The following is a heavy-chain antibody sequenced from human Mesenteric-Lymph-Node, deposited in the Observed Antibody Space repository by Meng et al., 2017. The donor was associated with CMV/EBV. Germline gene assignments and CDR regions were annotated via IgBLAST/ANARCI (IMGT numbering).Heavy chain of an antibody. CDR2: ISSSSSYI. D-gene: IGHD1-1*01. Sequence: GESLKISCAASGFTFSSYSMNWVRQAPGKGLEWVSSISSSSSYIYYADSVKGRFTIYRDNAKNSLYLQMNSLRAEDTAVYYCARDPTGTAFDYWGQGTLVTVSS. CDR1: GFTFSSYS. CDR3: ARDPTGTAFDY. J-gene: IGHJ4*02. V-gene: IGHV3-21*01.